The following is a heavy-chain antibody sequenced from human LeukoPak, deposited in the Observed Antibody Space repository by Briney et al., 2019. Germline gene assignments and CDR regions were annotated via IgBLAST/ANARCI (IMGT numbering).Heavy chain of an antibody. CDR3: AKGAISSSWFLGDYSSMDV. CDR1: GFTFSTYG. Sequence: PGRSLRLSCAASGFTFSTYGMHWVRQAPGKGLEGVTVMSYDGSNKYYADSVKGRFTSSRANSKNTLYLQMNSLRAEDTAVYYCAKGAISSSWFLGDYSSMDVWGKGTTVTVSS. V-gene: IGHV3-30*18. CDR2: MSYDGSNK. J-gene: IGHJ6*03. D-gene: IGHD6-13*01.